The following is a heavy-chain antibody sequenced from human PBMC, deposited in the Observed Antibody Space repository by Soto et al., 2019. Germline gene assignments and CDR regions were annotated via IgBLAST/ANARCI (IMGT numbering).Heavy chain of an antibody. D-gene: IGHD1-1*01. CDR3: ARPTGYSNWFDP. CDR1: GGTFSGYA. CDR2: IIPIFGTA. Sequence: GASVKVSCKASGGTFSGYAINWVRQAPGQGLEWMGGIIPIFGTANYAQKFQGRVTITADESTSTAYMELSSLRSEDTAVYYCARPTGYSNWFDPWGQGTLVTVSS. V-gene: IGHV1-69*13. J-gene: IGHJ5*02.